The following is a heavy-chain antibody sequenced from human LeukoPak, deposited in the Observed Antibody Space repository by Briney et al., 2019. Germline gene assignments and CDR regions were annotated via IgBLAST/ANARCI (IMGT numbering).Heavy chain of an antibody. J-gene: IGHJ4*02. CDR2: TNGDGRET. V-gene: IGHV3-7*01. CDR3: ARSSDKGTVDY. Sequence: GGSLRLSCAVSGFTFHSYWMSWVRQAPGKGLEWVANTNGDGRETHYVDTVKGRCTISRDNAINTLYLQMDSLRVEDTAAYYCARSSDKGTVDYWGQGTLVTVSS. CDR1: GFTFHSYW. D-gene: IGHD2-15*01.